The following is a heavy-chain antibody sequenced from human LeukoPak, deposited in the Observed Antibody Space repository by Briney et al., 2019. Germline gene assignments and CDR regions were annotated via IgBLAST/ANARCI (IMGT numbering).Heavy chain of an antibody. V-gene: IGHV1-8*01. J-gene: IGHJ6*03. CDR2: MNPNSSDT. CDR3: ARGSGSSSWYNLLYYYMDV. Sequence: GASGKVSCKASGYTFTSYDINWGRQATGQGLGWMGWMNPNSSDTGYAQKFQGRVTMTRNTSISTAYMELSSLRSEDTAVYYCARGSGSSSWYNLLYYYMDVWGKGTTVTVSS. D-gene: IGHD6-13*01. CDR1: GYTFTSYD.